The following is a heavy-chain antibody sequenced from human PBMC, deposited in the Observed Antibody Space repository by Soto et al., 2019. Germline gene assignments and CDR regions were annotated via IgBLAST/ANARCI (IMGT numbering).Heavy chain of an antibody. D-gene: IGHD3-10*01. V-gene: IGHV3-66*01. CDR1: GFTVSSNY. Sequence: PGGSLRLSCAASGFTVSSNYMSWVRQAPGKGLEWVSVIYSGGSTYYADSGKGRFTISRDNSKNTLYLQMNSLRAEDTAVYYCARDSWSRGYYFDYWGQGTLVTVSS. CDR2: IYSGGST. J-gene: IGHJ4*02. CDR3: ARDSWSRGYYFDY.